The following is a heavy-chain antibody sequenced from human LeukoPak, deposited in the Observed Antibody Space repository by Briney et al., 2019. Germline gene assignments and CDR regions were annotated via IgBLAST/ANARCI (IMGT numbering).Heavy chain of an antibody. J-gene: IGHJ6*02. Sequence: SETLSLTCAVYGGSFSGYYWSWIRQPPGKGLEWIGYIYYSGSTNYNPSLKSRVTISVDTSKNQFSLKLSSVTAADTAVYYCARESVLLWFGEVNYYGMDVWGQGTTVTVSS. CDR3: ARESVLLWFGEVNYYGMDV. CDR2: IYYSGST. D-gene: IGHD3-10*01. CDR1: GGSFSGYY. V-gene: IGHV4-59*01.